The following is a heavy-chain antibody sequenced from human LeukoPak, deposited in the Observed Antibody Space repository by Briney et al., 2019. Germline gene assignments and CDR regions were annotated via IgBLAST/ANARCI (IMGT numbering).Heavy chain of an antibody. Sequence: GGSLRLSCAASGFSFSNYGFHWVRQAPGKGLDWVSAISYDGKNIHYADSVKGRFTISRDNSRNTVYLQMNSLRVEDTAVYYCAKTYSRESGYDFFFHYWGQGTRVTVSS. D-gene: IGHD5-12*01. V-gene: IGHV3-33*06. CDR3: AKTYSRESGYDFFFHY. CDR2: ISYDGKNI. CDR1: GFSFSNYG. J-gene: IGHJ4*02.